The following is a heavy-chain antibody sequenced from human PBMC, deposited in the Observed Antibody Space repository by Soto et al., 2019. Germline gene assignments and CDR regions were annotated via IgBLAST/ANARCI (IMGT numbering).Heavy chain of an antibody. J-gene: IGHJ4*02. CDR3: ARCWHSSGWGYFEY. CDR1: GFTFNNYA. CDR2: ISAGGENT. V-gene: IGHV3-23*01. Sequence: GGSLRLSCAASGFTFNNYAMTWVRQAPGEGLEWVSSISAGGENTYYADSVKGRFTISRDNSKDTLYLQMNNLRAEDMAVYYCARCWHSSGWGYFEYWGLGTLVTVSS. D-gene: IGHD6-25*01.